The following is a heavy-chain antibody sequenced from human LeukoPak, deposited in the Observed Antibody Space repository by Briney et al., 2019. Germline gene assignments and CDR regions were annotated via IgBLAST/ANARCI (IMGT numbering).Heavy chain of an antibody. D-gene: IGHD6-6*01. CDR3: AREGGIAARPYYYYYGMDV. CDR2: ISSSGSTI. J-gene: IGHJ6*02. Sequence: PGGSLRLSCAASGFTFSDYYMSWIRQAPGKGLEWVSYISSSGSTIYYADSVKGRFTISRDNAKNSLYLQMNSLRAEDTAAYYCAREGGIAARPYYYYYGMDVWGQGTTVTVSS. V-gene: IGHV3-11*01. CDR1: GFTFSDYY.